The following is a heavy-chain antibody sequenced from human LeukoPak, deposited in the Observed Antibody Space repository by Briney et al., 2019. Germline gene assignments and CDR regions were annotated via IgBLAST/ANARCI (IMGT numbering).Heavy chain of an antibody. CDR2: IRQDGSDK. V-gene: IGHV3-7*01. Sequence: GGSLRLSCAASGFTFSSYWMNWVRQAPGKGLEWVANIRQDGSDKYYVDSVKGRFTISRDNAKNSLSLQMNSLRAEDTAVYYCARKTDSGGQGDYWGPGTLVTVSS. CDR3: ARKTDSGGQGDY. D-gene: IGHD3-22*01. CDR1: GFTFSSYW. J-gene: IGHJ4*02.